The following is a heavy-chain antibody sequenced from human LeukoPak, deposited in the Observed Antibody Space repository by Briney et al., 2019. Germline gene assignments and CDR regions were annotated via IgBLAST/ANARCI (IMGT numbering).Heavy chain of an antibody. CDR1: GGSISSSSYY. CDR2: IYYSGST. Sequence: SETLSLTCTVSGGSISSSSYYWGWIRQPPGKGLEWIGSIYYSGSTYYNPSLKSRVTISVDTSKNQFSLKLSSVTAADTAVYYCARGGGYSYGRVDYWGQGTLVTVSS. J-gene: IGHJ4*02. V-gene: IGHV4-39*01. D-gene: IGHD5-18*01. CDR3: ARGGGYSYGRVDY.